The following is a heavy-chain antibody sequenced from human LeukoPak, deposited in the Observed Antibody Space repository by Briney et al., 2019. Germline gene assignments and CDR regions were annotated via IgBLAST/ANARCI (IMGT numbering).Heavy chain of an antibody. CDR2: IYYSGST. CDR3: ARVNWKVRGVIRYYFDY. Sequence: SETLSLTCTVSGGSISSSSYYWGWIRQPPGKGLEWIGSIYYSGSTYYNPSLKSRVTISVDTSKNQFSLKLSSVTAADTAVYYCARVNWKVRGVIRYYFDYWGQGTLVTVSS. CDR1: GGSISSSSYY. V-gene: IGHV4-39*07. D-gene: IGHD3-10*01. J-gene: IGHJ4*02.